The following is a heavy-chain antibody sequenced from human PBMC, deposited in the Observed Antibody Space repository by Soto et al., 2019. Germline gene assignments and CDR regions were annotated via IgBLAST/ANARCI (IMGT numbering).Heavy chain of an antibody. V-gene: IGHV1-69*02. D-gene: IGHD3-10*01. CDR1: GGTFSSYT. CDR3: AMTRGSGSWDFGY. Sequence: QVQLVQSGAEVKKPGSSVKVSCKASGGTFSSYTISWVRQAPGQGLEWMGRIIPILGIANYAQKFQGRVTITADKSTSTAYMELSSLRSEDTAVYYCAMTRGSGSWDFGYWGQGTLVTVSS. J-gene: IGHJ4*02. CDR2: IIPILGIA.